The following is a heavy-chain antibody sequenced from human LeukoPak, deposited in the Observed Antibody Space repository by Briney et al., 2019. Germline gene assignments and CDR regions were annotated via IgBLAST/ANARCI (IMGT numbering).Heavy chain of an antibody. CDR2: IYYTGST. J-gene: IGHJ4*02. Sequence: PSETLSLTCSVSGASISGGTYYWGWIRQPPGKGLEWIGSIYYTGSTYDNPSLKSRVTISVDTSKNQFPLKLSSVTAADTAVYYCTRRGGSGRAFDYWGQGTLVTVSS. CDR1: GASISGGTYY. V-gene: IGHV4-39*01. D-gene: IGHD1-26*01. CDR3: TRRGGSGRAFDY.